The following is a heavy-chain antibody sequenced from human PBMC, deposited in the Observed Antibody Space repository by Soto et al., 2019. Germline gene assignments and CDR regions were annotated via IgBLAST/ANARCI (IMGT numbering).Heavy chain of an antibody. J-gene: IGHJ4*02. CDR3: ARAKVGIGGYEGPFFFSDEYYFDY. V-gene: IGHV1-8*01. CDR1: GYTFTSYD. D-gene: IGHD6-13*01. CDR2: MNPNSGNT. Sequence: ASVKVSCKASGYTFTSYDINWVRQATGQGLEWMGWMNPNSGNTGYAQKFQGRVTMTRNTSISTAYMELSSLRSEDTAVYYCARAKVGIGGYEGPFFFSDEYYFDYWGQGTLVTVSS.